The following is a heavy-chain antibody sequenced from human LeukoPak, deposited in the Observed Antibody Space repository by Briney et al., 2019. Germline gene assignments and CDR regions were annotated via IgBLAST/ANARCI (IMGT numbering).Heavy chain of an antibody. CDR2: INSDGSST. V-gene: IGHV3-74*01. D-gene: IGHD2-15*01. Sequence: GGSLRLSCAASGFTFSSYWMHWVRQAPGKGLEWVSLINSDGSSTSYADSVKGRFTISRDNAKNTLYLQMNSLRAEDTAVYYCARYGPGVVVVAAIDYWGQGTLVTVSS. CDR3: ARYGPGVVVVAAIDY. CDR1: GFTFSSYW. J-gene: IGHJ4*02.